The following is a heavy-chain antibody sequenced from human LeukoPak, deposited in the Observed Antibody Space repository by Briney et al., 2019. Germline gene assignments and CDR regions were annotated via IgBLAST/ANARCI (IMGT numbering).Heavy chain of an antibody. V-gene: IGHV1-2*02. Sequence: GASVKVSCKASGYTFTGYYMHWVRQAPGQGLEWMGWINPNSGGTNYAQKFQGRVTMTRDTSISTAYMELSRLRCDDTAVYYCARVNLRQQLVLGYWSQGTLVTVSS. D-gene: IGHD6-13*01. CDR3: ARVNLRQQLVLGY. J-gene: IGHJ4*02. CDR2: INPNSGGT. CDR1: GYTFTGYY.